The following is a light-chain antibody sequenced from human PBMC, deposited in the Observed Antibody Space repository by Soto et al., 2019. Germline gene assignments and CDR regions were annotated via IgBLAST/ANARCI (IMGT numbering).Light chain of an antibody. CDR2: DVS. CDR1: SSDVGGYNY. V-gene: IGLV2-14*01. J-gene: IGLJ2*01. CDR3: SSYASSNTQV. Sequence: QPVRTQPASVSGSPGQSITVSCIGTSSDVGGYNYVSWYQQHPGKAPKLMIHDVSDRPSGVSNRFSGSKSGNTASLTISGLQAEDEAYYYCSSYASSNTQVFGGGTKLTVL.